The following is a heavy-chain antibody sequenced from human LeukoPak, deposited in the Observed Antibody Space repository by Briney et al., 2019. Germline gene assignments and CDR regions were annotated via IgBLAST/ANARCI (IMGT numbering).Heavy chain of an antibody. J-gene: IGHJ3*02. CDR1: GFTFDDYA. Sequence: GGSLRLSCAASGFTFDDYAMHWVRQAPGKGLEWVSGISWNSGSIGYADSVKGRFIISRDNSKNTLYLQMGSLRAEDMAVYYCARGVGYNWNWGYAFDIWGQGTMVTVSS. CDR3: ARGVGYNWNWGYAFDI. D-gene: IGHD1-7*01. V-gene: IGHV3-9*03. CDR2: ISWNSGSI.